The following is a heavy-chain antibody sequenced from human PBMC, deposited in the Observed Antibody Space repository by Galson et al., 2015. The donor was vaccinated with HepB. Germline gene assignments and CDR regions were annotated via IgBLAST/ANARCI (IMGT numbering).Heavy chain of an antibody. V-gene: IGHV4-39*01. CDR2: IYYSGST. J-gene: IGHJ5*02. Sequence: ETLSLTCTVSGGSISSSSYYWGWIRQPPGKGLEWIGSIYYSGSTNYNPSLKSRVTISVDTSKNQFSLKLSSVTAADTAVYYCARPYYDSSGYAPGPFDPWGQGTLVTVSS. D-gene: IGHD3-22*01. CDR3: ARPYYDSSGYAPGPFDP. CDR1: GGSISSSSYY.